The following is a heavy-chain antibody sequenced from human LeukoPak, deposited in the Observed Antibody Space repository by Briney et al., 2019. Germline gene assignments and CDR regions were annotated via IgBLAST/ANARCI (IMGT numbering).Heavy chain of an antibody. J-gene: IGHJ4*02. D-gene: IGHD1-26*01. Sequence: SQTLSLTCAVSGGSISSGGYSWSWIRQPPGKGLEWIGYIYHSGSTYYNPSLKSRVTISVDRSKNQFSLKLSSVTAADTAVYYCARVGGGWGDYFDYWGQGTLVTVSS. CDR1: GGSISSGGYS. CDR3: ARVGGGWGDYFDY. V-gene: IGHV4-30-2*01. CDR2: IYHSGST.